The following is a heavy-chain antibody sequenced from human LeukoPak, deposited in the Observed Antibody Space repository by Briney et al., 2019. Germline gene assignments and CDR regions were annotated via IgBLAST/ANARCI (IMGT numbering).Heavy chain of an antibody. D-gene: IGHD5-18*01. J-gene: IGHJ4*02. CDR3: ARDGSGDSYGQPSDY. Sequence: GRSLRLSCAASGFTFSSYGMHWVRQAPGKGLEWVAVIWYDGSNKYYADSVKGRFTISRDNSKNTLYLQMNSLRAEDTAVYYCARDGSGDSYGQPSDYWGQGTLVTVSS. CDR2: IWYDGSNK. CDR1: GFTFSSYG. V-gene: IGHV3-33*01.